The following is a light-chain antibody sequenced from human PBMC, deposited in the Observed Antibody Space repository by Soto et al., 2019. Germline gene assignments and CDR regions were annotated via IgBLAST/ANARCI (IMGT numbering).Light chain of an antibody. CDR1: SSSSGAGYD. Sequence: QSVLTQPPSVSVAPGQRVSISCTGSSSSSGAGYDVHWYQQVPGAAPKLLIHGNTNRPSGVPDRFSGSKSGTSASLAITGLQAEDEADYYCQSYDSSLSGCVFGTGTKVTVL. CDR2: GNT. V-gene: IGLV1-40*01. CDR3: QSYDSSLSGCV. J-gene: IGLJ1*01.